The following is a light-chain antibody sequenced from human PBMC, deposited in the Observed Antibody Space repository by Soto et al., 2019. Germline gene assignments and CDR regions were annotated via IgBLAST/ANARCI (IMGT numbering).Light chain of an antibody. Sequence: QSVLTQPASVSGSPGQSITITCAGTSNDVGGYSYVSWYQQYPGKAPKLIIYEVDNRPSGVSHRFSGSKSGNTASLTISGLEAEDEGDYYCAAWDDSLNGVLFGGGTKLTVL. CDR3: AAWDDSLNGVL. J-gene: IGLJ2*01. CDR1: SNDVGGYSY. V-gene: IGLV2-14*01. CDR2: EVD.